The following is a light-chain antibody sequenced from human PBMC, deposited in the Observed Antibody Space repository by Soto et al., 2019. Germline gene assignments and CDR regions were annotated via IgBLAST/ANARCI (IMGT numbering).Light chain of an antibody. V-gene: IGKV4-1*01. CDR3: QQYHSPPLT. CDR2: WAS. CDR1: QSVLFASKNY. J-gene: IGKJ1*01. Sequence: DIVMTQSPDSLAVSLGERVTINCKSSQSVLFASKNYLAWYQQKPGQAPRLLIYWASTRESGVPDRFSGSGSGTDFTLIISSLQAEDVAVYFCQQYHSPPLTFGQGTQVEIK.